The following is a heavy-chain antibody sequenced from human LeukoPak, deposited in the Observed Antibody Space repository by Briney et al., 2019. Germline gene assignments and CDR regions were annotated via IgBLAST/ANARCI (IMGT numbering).Heavy chain of an antibody. V-gene: IGHV4-59*01. Sequence: SETLSLTCTVSGGSISSYYWSWIRQPPGKGLEWIGYIYYSGSTNYNPSLKSRVTISVDTSKNQFSLKLSSVTAADTAVYYCAGASYDSSGVHWGQGTLATVSS. CDR2: IYYSGST. D-gene: IGHD3-22*01. J-gene: IGHJ4*02. CDR1: GGSISSYY. CDR3: AGASYDSSGVH.